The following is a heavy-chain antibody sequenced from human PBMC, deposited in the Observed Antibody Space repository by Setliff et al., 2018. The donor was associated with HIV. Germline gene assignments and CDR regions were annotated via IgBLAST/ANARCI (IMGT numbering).Heavy chain of an antibody. D-gene: IGHD6-19*01. CDR1: GDSIRGYY. CDR2: VFYTGFA. V-gene: IGHV4-59*08. J-gene: IGHJ4*02. Sequence: SETLSLTCTVSGDSIRGYYWSWIRQPPGKGLEWMGYVFYTGFAAYKSSLTSRLTISLDTSRNQFSLELTSVTAADSATYYCARWVYNSAWSLDYWGQGTLVTVSS. CDR3: ARWVYNSAWSLDY.